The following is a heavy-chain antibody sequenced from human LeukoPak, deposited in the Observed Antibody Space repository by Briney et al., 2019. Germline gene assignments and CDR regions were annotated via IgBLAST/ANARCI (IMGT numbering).Heavy chain of an antibody. D-gene: IGHD1-26*01. Sequence: AGGSLRHSCVASGFSISSGYMTWARQAPGKALEWVSLLYSDDSAYYPDSVKGRFTISRDNSKSTLHLQMDTLRTEDTAMYYCARDPWQGSTTLHWGQGIMVTVSS. J-gene: IGHJ4*02. CDR2: LYSDDSA. CDR3: ARDPWQGSTTLH. V-gene: IGHV3-66*02. CDR1: GFSISSGY.